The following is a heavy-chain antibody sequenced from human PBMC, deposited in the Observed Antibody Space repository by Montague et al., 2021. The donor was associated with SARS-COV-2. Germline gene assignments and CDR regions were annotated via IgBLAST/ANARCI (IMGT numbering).Heavy chain of an antibody. Sequence: TLSLTYAVHGGSFSTYSWNWIRQPPGKGLEWIGEIHHGGSTNYNLSLKSRVTISVDTSKNQFSLKLSSVTAADTAVYYCARDRYSGYVLDAFDIWGQGTMVTVSS. CDR1: GGSFSTYS. CDR2: IHHGGST. CDR3: ARDRYSGYVLDAFDI. D-gene: IGHD5-12*01. J-gene: IGHJ3*02. V-gene: IGHV4-34*09.